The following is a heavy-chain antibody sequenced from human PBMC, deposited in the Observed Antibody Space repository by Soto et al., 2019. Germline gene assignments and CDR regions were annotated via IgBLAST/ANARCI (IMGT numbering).Heavy chain of an antibody. CDR2: ITTDKGKT. Sequence: QVQLVQSGPEVKKPGASVKVSCKTSGYTFTSYGISWVRQAPGQGLEWMGWITTDKGKTTYAQKFQGTVTMTTDTSTSTADMELRGLISDDTGVYYCATRAPAFDYWGQGTLVAVAS. J-gene: IGHJ4*02. CDR3: ATRAPAFDY. CDR1: GYTFTSYG. V-gene: IGHV1-18*01.